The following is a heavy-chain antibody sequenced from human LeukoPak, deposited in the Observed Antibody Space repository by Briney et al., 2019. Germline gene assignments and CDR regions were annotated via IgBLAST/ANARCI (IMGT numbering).Heavy chain of an antibody. D-gene: IGHD3-9*01. V-gene: IGHV3-30*04. CDR1: GFTFSSYA. J-gene: IGHJ3*02. Sequence: PGRSLRLSCAASGFTFSSYAMHWVRQAPGKGLEWVAVTSYDGSNKYYADSVKGRFTISRDNSKNTLYLQMNSLRAEDTAVYYCAREGDDILTGYSADDAFDIWGQGTMVTVSS. CDR3: AREGDDILTGYSADDAFDI. CDR2: TSYDGSNK.